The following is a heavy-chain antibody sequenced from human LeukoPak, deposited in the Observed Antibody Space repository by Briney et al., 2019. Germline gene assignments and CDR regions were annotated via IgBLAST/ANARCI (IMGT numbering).Heavy chain of an antibody. J-gene: IGHJ3*02. CDR3: AKDRGSYYDSSGYSPGAFDI. Sequence: GGSLRLSCAASGFTFSSYAMSWVRQAPGKGLEWVSAISGSGGSTYYADSVKGRFTISRDNSKNTLYLQMNSLRAEDTAVYYCAKDRGSYYDSSGYSPGAFDIWGQGTMVTVSS. CDR2: ISGSGGST. CDR1: GFTFSSYA. V-gene: IGHV3-23*01. D-gene: IGHD3-22*01.